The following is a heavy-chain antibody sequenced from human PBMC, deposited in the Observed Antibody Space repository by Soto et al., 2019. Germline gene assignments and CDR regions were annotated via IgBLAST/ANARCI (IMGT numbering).Heavy chain of an antibody. V-gene: IGHV3-30*03. CDR1: GFTFSSYG. CDR3: ASTYYYDSSGYWDGYYFDY. D-gene: IGHD3-22*01. CDR2: ISYDGSNK. J-gene: IGHJ4*02. Sequence: GGSLRLSCAASGFTFSSYGMHWVRQAPGKGLEWVAVISYDGSNKYYADSVKGRFTISRDNSKNTLYLQMNSLRAEDTAVYYCASTYYYDSSGYWDGYYFDYWGQGTLVTVSS.